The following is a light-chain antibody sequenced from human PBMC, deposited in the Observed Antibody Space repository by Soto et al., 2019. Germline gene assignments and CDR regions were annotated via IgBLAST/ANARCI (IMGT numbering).Light chain of an antibody. CDR2: GAS. CDR1: QSVDSY. CDR3: QQRDSWPIT. Sequence: EIVLTQSPASLSLSPGERATLSCRASQSVDSYLVWYQQKPGQAPRLLIFGASNRATGIPARFSGSGSGTDFTLTINSLEPEDFAVYYCQQRDSWPITFGQGTRREIK. V-gene: IGKV3-11*01. J-gene: IGKJ5*01.